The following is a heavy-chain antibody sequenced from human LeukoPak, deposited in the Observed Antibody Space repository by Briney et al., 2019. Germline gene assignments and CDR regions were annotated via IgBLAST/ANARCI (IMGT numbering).Heavy chain of an antibody. J-gene: IGHJ1*01. D-gene: IGHD2-21*01. CDR3: ARHKSILWPQY. CDR1: GGSISSSSYY. Sequence: SETLSLTCTVSGGSISSSSYYWGWIRQPPGKGLEWIGTGYYSGSTYYNPSLKSRVTISVDTSKNQFSLKLSSVTAADTAVYYCARHKSILWPQYWGQGTLVTVSS. CDR2: GYYSGST. V-gene: IGHV4-39*01.